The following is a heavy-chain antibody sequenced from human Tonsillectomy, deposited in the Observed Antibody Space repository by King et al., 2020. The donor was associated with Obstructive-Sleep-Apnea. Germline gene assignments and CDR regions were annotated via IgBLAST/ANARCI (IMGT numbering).Heavy chain of an antibody. CDR1: GFTFSDYW. CDR2: IKTDGSAA. J-gene: IGHJ5*02. CDR3: ARPAQWVGDNFFDP. Sequence: VQLVESGGGLVQPGGSLRLSCAASGFTFSDYWMHWVRQTPGKGLEWVSRIKTDGSAAQYADSWRGRFTISRDNAKRTVYLQMNSLRAEDTAVYYCARPAQWVGDNFFDPWGQGTLVTVSS. D-gene: IGHD3-10*01. V-gene: IGHV3-74*03.